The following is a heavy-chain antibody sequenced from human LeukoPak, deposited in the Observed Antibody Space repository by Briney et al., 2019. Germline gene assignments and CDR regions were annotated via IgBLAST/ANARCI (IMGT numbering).Heavy chain of an antibody. CDR2: IYTSGST. J-gene: IGHJ4*02. CDR1: GGSISSYY. Sequence: SETLSLTCTVSGGSISSYYWSWIRQPAGKGLEWIGRIYTSGSTNYNPSLKSRVTMSVDTSKNQFSLKLSSVTAADTAVYYCARGGQKIAAAGSFDYWGQGTLVTVSS. V-gene: IGHV4-4*07. CDR3: ARGGQKIAAAGSFDY. D-gene: IGHD6-13*01.